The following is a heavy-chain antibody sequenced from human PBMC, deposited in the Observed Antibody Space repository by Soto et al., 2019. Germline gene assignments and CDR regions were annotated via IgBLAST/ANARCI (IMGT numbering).Heavy chain of an antibody. Sequence: SETLSLTCTVSGGSISSSSYYWGWIRQPPGKGLEWIGSIYYSGSTYYNPSLKSRVTISIDTSKKQVSLKLSSVTAADTAVYYCARLWAGNRPPDYWGQGTLVTVSS. V-gene: IGHV4-39*01. J-gene: IGHJ4*02. CDR3: ARLWAGNRPPDY. CDR1: GGSISSSSYY. CDR2: IYYSGST. D-gene: IGHD3-10*01.